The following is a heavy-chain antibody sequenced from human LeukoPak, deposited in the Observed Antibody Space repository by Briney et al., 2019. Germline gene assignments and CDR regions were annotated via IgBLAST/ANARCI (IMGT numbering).Heavy chain of an antibody. V-gene: IGHV3-74*01. CDR1: GFTFKLYW. Sequence: GGSLRLSCAASGFTFKLYWMHWVRQVPGKRPVWVSRINDDGSDTIYADSVRGRFTISRDDAKNTVYLQMNNLRAEDTAVYYCAKDPQRYYYGSGSYHDYWGQGTLVTVSS. CDR2: INDDGSDT. CDR3: AKDPQRYYYGSGSYHDY. J-gene: IGHJ4*02. D-gene: IGHD3-10*01.